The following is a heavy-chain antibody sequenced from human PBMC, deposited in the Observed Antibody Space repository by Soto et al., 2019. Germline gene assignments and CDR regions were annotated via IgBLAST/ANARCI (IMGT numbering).Heavy chain of an antibody. Sequence: QVQLVESGGGVVQPGRSLRLSCAASGFTFSSYGMHWVRQAPGKGLEWVAVISYDGSNKYYADSVKGRFTISRDNSKNPLYLQMNSLRAEDTAVYYCAKDGRGYDILTGLYYYGMDVWGQGTTVTVSS. CDR3: AKDGRGYDILTGLYYYGMDV. CDR2: ISYDGSNK. CDR1: GFTFSSYG. J-gene: IGHJ6*02. D-gene: IGHD3-9*01. V-gene: IGHV3-30*18.